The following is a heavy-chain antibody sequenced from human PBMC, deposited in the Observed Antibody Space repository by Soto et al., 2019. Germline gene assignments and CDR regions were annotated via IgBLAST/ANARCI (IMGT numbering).Heavy chain of an antibody. CDR1: GGSISSYY. J-gene: IGHJ6*02. Sequence: SETLSLTCTVSGGSISSYYWSWIRQPPGKGLEWIGYIYYSGSTNYNPSLKSRVTISVDTSKNQFSLKLSSVTAADTAVYYCVRDGRIAVAGTWYYYGMDVWGQGTTVT. V-gene: IGHV4-59*12. D-gene: IGHD6-19*01. CDR3: VRDGRIAVAGTWYYYGMDV. CDR2: IYYSGST.